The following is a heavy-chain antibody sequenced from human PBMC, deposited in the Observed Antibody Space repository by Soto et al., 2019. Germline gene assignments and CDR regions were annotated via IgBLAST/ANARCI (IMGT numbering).Heavy chain of an antibody. CDR1: GYTFPSYD. V-gene: IGHV1-8*01. CDR3: ASRDSSGQPRYYYYYGMDV. CDR2: MNPNSGNT. J-gene: IGHJ6*02. Sequence: VSVKVSCKASGYTFPSYDITWVLQATGQGLEWMGWMNPNSGNTGYAQKFQGRVTMTRNTSISTAYMELSSLRSEDTAVYYCASRDSSGQPRYYYYYGMDVWGQGTTVTVSS. D-gene: IGHD6-19*01.